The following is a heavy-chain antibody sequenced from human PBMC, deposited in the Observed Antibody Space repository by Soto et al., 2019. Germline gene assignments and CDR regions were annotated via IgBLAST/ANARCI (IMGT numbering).Heavy chain of an antibody. CDR2: IYHSGTT. V-gene: IGHV4-30-2*01. J-gene: IGHJ4*02. D-gene: IGHD3-22*01. Sequence: NPSETLSLTCAVSGGSISGGDYSWNWIRQPPGKGLEWIGEIYHSGTTNYNPSLKSRVTISIDTSRNQFSLTVTSVTAADTAVYYCARETYEIPGYYVPPHYFDYWGQGTLVTVSS. CDR1: GGSISGGDYS. CDR3: ARETYEIPGYYVPPHYFDY.